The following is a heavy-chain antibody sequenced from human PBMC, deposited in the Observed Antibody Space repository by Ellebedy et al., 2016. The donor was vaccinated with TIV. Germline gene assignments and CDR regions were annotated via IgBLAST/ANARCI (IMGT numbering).Heavy chain of an antibody. V-gene: IGHV3-30*03. Sequence: PGGSLRLSCAASGFTFSDYYMSWIRQAPGKGLEWLSRDVIDGYRKYYADSVRGRFTTSRDISKNTLFLQMNSLRVEDTAVYYCTRGPTHGGFDYWGQGTLVTVSS. D-gene: IGHD3-16*01. J-gene: IGHJ4*02. CDR3: TRGPTHGGFDY. CDR2: VIDGYRK. CDR1: GFTFSDYY.